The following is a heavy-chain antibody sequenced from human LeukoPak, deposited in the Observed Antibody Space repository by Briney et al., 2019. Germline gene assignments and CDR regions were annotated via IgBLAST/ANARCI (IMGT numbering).Heavy chain of an antibody. Sequence: ASVKVSCKASGGTFSSYAISWVRQAPGQGLEWMGRIIPILGIANYAQKFQGRVTITADKSTSTAYMELSSLRSEDTAVYYRAREEPLDCSSTSCYSGYYYYGMDVWGQGTTVTVSS. CDR2: IIPILGIA. V-gene: IGHV1-69*04. D-gene: IGHD2-2*01. J-gene: IGHJ6*02. CDR1: GGTFSSYA. CDR3: AREEPLDCSSTSCYSGYYYYGMDV.